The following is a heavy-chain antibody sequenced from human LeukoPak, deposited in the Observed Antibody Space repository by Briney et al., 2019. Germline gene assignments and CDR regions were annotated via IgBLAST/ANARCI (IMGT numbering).Heavy chain of an antibody. J-gene: IGHJ4*02. CDR3: ATAHHFHRLDLYYFDY. Sequence: GASVKVSCKVSGYTLTELSMHWVRQAPGKGLEWMGGFDPEDGETIYAQKFQGRVMITADKSTSTAYMELSSLRSEDTAVYYCATAHHFHRLDLYYFDYWGQGTLVTVSS. D-gene: IGHD3-3*02. CDR1: GYTLTELS. V-gene: IGHV1-24*01. CDR2: FDPEDGET.